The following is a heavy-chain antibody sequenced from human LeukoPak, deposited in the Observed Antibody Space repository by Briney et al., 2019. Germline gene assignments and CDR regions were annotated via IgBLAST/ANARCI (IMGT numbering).Heavy chain of an antibody. CDR1: GFTFSSYA. Sequence: PGGSLRLSCAASGFTFSSYAINWVRQAPGKGLEWVANIKQDGSEKYYVDSVKGRSTISRGNAKNSLYLQMNSLRAEDTAVYYCARGARSGWYGISYSYYMDVWGKGTTVTVSS. CDR2: IKQDGSEK. V-gene: IGHV3-7*01. J-gene: IGHJ6*03. D-gene: IGHD6-19*01. CDR3: ARGARSGWYGISYSYYMDV.